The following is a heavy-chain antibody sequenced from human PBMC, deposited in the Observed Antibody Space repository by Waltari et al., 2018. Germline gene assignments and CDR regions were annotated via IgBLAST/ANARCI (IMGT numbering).Heavy chain of an antibody. J-gene: IGHJ4*02. D-gene: IGHD3-16*01. CDR1: DFIFSTNF. CDR3: ARADVSTGGKYYFDF. CDR2: LTPAAFT. V-gene: IGHV3-53*02. Sequence: EVQLVETGGGLIQPGGSLRLSCAASDFIFSTNFMTWVGQAPGKGLEWCSHLTPAAFTYYADSVKGRFTISRDSSKNTLYLQMSSVRAEDTAVYYCARADVSTGGKYYFDFWGQGTLVSVSS.